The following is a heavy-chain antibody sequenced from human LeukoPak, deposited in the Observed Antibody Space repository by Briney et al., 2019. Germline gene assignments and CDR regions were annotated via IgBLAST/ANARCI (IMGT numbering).Heavy chain of an antibody. CDR2: IYYSGST. J-gene: IGHJ5*02. CDR3: ARQVVVVLAIKNWFDP. V-gene: IGHV4-39*01. CDR1: GGSISSSSYY. D-gene: IGHD2-21*01. Sequence: SETLSLTCTVSGGSISSSSYYWGWIRQPPGKGMEWIGSIYYSGSTYYNPSLKSRVTISVDTSKNQFSLKLSSVTASDTAVCYCARQVVVVLAIKNWFDPWGQGTLVTVSS.